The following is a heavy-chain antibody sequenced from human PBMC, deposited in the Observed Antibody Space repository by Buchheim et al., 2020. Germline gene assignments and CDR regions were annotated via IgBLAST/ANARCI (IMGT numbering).Heavy chain of an antibody. Sequence: QVQLVESGGGVVQPGRSLRLSCAASGFTFSSYGMHWVRQAPGKGLEWVAVISYDGSNKYYADSVKGRFTISRDNSKNTLYLQMNSLRAEDTAVYYCAKGQAAALGYWGQGTL. CDR3: AKGQAAALGY. CDR2: ISYDGSNK. CDR1: GFTFSSYG. V-gene: IGHV3-30*18. J-gene: IGHJ4*02. D-gene: IGHD6-13*01.